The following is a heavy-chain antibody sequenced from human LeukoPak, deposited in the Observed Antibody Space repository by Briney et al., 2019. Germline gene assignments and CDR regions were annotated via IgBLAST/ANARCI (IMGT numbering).Heavy chain of an antibody. CDR1: GGSISSYY. J-gene: IGHJ5*02. Sequence: SETLSLTCTVPGGSISSYYWSWIRQPPGKGLEWIGYIYYSGSTNYNPSLKSRVTISVDTSKNQFSLKLSSVTAADTAVYYCARSIAVAVYWFDPWGQGTLVTVSS. CDR3: ARSIAVAVYWFDP. CDR2: IYYSGST. D-gene: IGHD6-19*01. V-gene: IGHV4-59*01.